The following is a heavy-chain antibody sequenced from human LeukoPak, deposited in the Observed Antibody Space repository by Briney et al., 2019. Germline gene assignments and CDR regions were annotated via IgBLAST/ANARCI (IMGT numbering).Heavy chain of an antibody. V-gene: IGHV1-3*01. CDR2: INAGNGNT. Sequence: ASVKVSCKASGYTFTSYALHWVRQAPGQRLEWMGWINAGNGNTKYSQKFQGRVTMTEDTSTDTAYMELSSLRSEDTAVYYCATGDSYSSGCFDYWGQGTLVTVSS. J-gene: IGHJ4*02. CDR3: ATGDSYSSGCFDY. D-gene: IGHD6-19*01. CDR1: GYTFTSYA.